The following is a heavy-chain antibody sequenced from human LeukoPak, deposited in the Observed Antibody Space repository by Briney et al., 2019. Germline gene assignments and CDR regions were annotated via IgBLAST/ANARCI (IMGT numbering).Heavy chain of an antibody. CDR1: GGSISSSSYY. CDR3: ARQRAAAVAAPIDY. Sequence: PSETLSLTCTVSGGSISSSSYYWGWIRQPPGKGLEWIGSIYYSGSTNYNPSLKSRVTISVDTSKNQFSLKLSSVTAADTAVYYCARQRAAAVAAPIDYWGQGTLVTVSS. CDR2: IYYSGST. D-gene: IGHD6-19*01. V-gene: IGHV4-39*01. J-gene: IGHJ4*02.